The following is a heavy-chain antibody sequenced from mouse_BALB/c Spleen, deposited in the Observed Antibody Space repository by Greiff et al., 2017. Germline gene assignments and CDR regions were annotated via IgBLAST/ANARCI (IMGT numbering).Heavy chain of an antibody. Sequence: EVKLMESGGGLVQPGGSRKLSCAASGFTFSSFGMHWVRQAPEKGLEWVAYISSGSSTIYYADTVKGRFTISRDNPKNTLFLQMTSLRSEDTAMYYCAREAYYGNPFAYWGQGTLVTVSA. CDR3: AREAYYGNPFAY. CDR1: GFTFSSFG. V-gene: IGHV5-17*02. J-gene: IGHJ3*01. CDR2: ISSGSSTI. D-gene: IGHD2-10*01.